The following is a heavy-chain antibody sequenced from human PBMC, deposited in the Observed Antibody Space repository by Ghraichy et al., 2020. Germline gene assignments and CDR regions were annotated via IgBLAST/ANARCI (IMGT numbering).Heavy chain of an antibody. J-gene: IGHJ6*02. CDR3: ARDSYYYGSGSLAYYYGMDV. V-gene: IGHV4-34*01. D-gene: IGHD3-10*01. Sequence: SETLSLTCAVYGGSFSGYYWSWIRQPPGKGLEWIGEINHSGSTNYNPSLKSRVTISIDTSNNQFSLKLSSVTAADTAVYYCARDSYYYGSGSLAYYYGMDVWGQGTTVTVSS. CDR2: INHSGST. CDR1: GGSFSGYY.